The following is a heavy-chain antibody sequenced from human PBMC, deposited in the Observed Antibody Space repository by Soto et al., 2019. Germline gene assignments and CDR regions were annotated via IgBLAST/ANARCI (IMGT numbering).Heavy chain of an antibody. J-gene: IGHJ5*02. CDR3: ARGPPPGSGWYWFDP. D-gene: IGHD6-19*01. CDR2: MNPNSGNT. Sequence: GAXVKVSCKASGYTFTTYDISWVRQATGQGLEWMGWMNPNSGNTGYAQKFQGRVTMTRNTSISTAYMELSSLRSEDTAVYYCARGPPPGSGWYWFDPCGQGTLVTLSS. CDR1: GYTFTTYD. V-gene: IGHV1-8*02.